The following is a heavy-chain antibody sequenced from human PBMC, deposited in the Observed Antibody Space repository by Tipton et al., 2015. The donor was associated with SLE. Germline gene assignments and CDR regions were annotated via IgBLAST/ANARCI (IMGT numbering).Heavy chain of an antibody. CDR2: IYYSGST. V-gene: IGHV4-30-4*01. CDR1: GGSISSGDYY. J-gene: IGHJ5*02. D-gene: IGHD2-21*01. Sequence: TLSLTCTVSGGSISSGDYYWSWIRQPPGKGLEWIGYIYYSGSTYYNPSLKSRVTISVDTSKNQFSLKLSSVTAADTAAYYCARVDGDYNWFDPWGQGTLVTVSS. CDR3: ARVDGDYNWFDP.